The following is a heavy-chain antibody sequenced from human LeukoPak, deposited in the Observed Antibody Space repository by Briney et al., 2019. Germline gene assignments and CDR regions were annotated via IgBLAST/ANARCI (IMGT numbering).Heavy chain of an antibody. D-gene: IGHD2-21*02. J-gene: IGHJ5*02. CDR3: ARQFCGGDCYSGHWFDP. CDR2: IYPGDSDT. CDR1: GYSFTSYW. Sequence: GESLKISCKGSGYSFTSYWIGWVRQMPGKGLEWMGIIYPGDSDTRYSPSFQGQVTISADKSISTAYLQWSSLKASDTAMYYCARQFCGGDCYSGHWFDPWGQGTLVTVSS. V-gene: IGHV5-51*01.